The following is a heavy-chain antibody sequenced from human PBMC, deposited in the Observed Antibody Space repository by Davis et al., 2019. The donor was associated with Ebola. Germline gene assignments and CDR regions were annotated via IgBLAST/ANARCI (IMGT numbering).Heavy chain of an antibody. J-gene: IGHJ4*02. V-gene: IGHV3-30-3*02. CDR1: GFTFSSYA. D-gene: IGHD2-2*01. Sequence: GESLKISCAASGFTFSSYAMHWVRQAPGKGLEWVAVISYDGSNKYYADSVKGRFTISRDNSKNTLYLQMNSLRAEDTAVYYCAKLRYQLLSYFDYWGQGTLVTVSS. CDR3: AKLRYQLLSYFDY. CDR2: ISYDGSNK.